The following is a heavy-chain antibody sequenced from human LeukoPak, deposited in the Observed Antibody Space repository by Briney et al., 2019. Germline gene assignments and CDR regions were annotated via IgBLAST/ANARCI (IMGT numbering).Heavy chain of an antibody. D-gene: IGHD3-10*01. CDR3: TKRDSMVWGVDEY. V-gene: IGHV3-23*01. CDR2: IGGSGGGI. Sequence: PGGSLRLSCAASGFTFNNYAMSWVRQAPEKGLEWVSVIGGSGGGISYAASAKGRFTISRDNSKNTLYLEMNSLRAEDSALYYCTKRDSMVWGVDEYWGQGTLVTVSS. CDR1: GFTFNNYA. J-gene: IGHJ4*02.